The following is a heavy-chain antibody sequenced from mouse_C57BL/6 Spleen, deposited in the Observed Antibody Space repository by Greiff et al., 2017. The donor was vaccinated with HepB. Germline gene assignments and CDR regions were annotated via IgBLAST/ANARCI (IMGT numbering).Heavy chain of an antibody. Sequence: EVQLQQSGPELVKPGASVKISCKASGYTFTDYYMNWVKQSHGKSLEWIGDINPNNGGTSYNQKFKGKATLTVDKSSSTAYMELRSLTSEDSAVYYCARWNYVHYAMDYWGQGTSVTVSS. CDR3: ARWNYVHYAMDY. CDR1: GYTFTDYY. D-gene: IGHD1-1*01. V-gene: IGHV1-26*01. CDR2: INPNNGGT. J-gene: IGHJ4*01.